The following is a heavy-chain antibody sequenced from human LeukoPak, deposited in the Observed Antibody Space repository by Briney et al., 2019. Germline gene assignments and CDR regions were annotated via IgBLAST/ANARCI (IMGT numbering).Heavy chain of an antibody. D-gene: IGHD3-22*01. CDR3: ARDPGNYYGSSGYYKHYYYGMDV. CDR1: GFTFSSYS. Sequence: GGSLRLSCAASGFTFSSYSMNWVRQAPGKGLEWVSSISSSSSYIYYADSVKGRFTISRDNAKNSLYLQMNSLRAEDTAVYYCARDPGNYYGSSGYYKHYYYGMDVWGQGTTVTVSS. J-gene: IGHJ6*02. CDR2: ISSSSSYI. V-gene: IGHV3-21*01.